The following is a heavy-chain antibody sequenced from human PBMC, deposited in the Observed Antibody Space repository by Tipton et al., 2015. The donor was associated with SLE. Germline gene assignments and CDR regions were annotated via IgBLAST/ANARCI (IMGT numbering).Heavy chain of an antibody. V-gene: IGHV4-39*01. J-gene: IGHJ4*02. CDR2: ILYAGGTT. Sequence: TLSLTCTVSGGSITSTTYWWGWIRQRPGKNLEWIGSILYAGGTTYYNPSLKSRVAIDTDASKNQFSVRLTSVTAADTAIYYCARSKDGAADYWGRGTLVTVSS. CDR1: GGSITSTTYW. D-gene: IGHD6-13*01. CDR3: ARSKDGAADY.